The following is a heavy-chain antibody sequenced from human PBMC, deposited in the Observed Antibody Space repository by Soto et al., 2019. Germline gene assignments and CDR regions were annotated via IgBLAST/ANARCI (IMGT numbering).Heavy chain of an antibody. D-gene: IGHD6-13*01. CDR2: ISWSSGNI. Sequence: EVQLVESGGGVVQPGRSLRLSCAGSGFSFDDYAMYWVRQVPGAGLEWVAGISWSSGNIAHADSVKGRFIISRDNDKSSLYLQMTSLRSDDTALYFCARGGSGALTSAAGTTNWFDPWGQGTLVIVSS. CDR3: ARGGSGALTSAAGTTNWFDP. CDR1: GFSFDDYA. V-gene: IGHV3-9*01. J-gene: IGHJ5*02.